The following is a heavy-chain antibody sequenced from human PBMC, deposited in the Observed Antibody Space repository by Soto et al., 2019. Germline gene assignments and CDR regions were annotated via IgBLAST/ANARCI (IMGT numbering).Heavy chain of an antibody. V-gene: IGHV4-59*01. CDR1: GGSISSNY. Sequence: SETLSLTCTVSGGSISSNYWSWIRHPPGKGLEWIGYIYHSGSTNYNPSLKSRVTISVDTSKDRFSLKLSSVTAADTAVYFCARCLVWSGYYWFDPWGQGILVTVSS. J-gene: IGHJ5*02. D-gene: IGHD3-3*01. CDR3: ARCLVWSGYYWFDP. CDR2: IYHSGST.